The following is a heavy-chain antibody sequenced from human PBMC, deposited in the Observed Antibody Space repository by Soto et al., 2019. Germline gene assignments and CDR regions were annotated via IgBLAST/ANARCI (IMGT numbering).Heavy chain of an antibody. CDR1: GFTFSSYG. CDR3: ARDGVSQYDYIWGSYRQYFDY. Sequence: GGSLRLSCAASGFTFSSYGMHWVRQAPGKGLEWVAVICYDGSNKYYADSVKGRFTISRDNSKNTLYLQMNSLRAEDTAVYYCARDGVSQYDYIWGSYRQYFDYWGQGTLVTVSS. V-gene: IGHV3-33*01. J-gene: IGHJ4*02. CDR2: ICYDGSNK. D-gene: IGHD3-16*02.